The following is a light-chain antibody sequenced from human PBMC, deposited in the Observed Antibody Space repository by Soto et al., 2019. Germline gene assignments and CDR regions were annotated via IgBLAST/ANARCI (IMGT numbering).Light chain of an antibody. Sequence: DIQMTQSPSTLSGSVGDRVTITCRASQSISVWLAWYQQKAGKAPNLLIYKASYLQSWVPSTFSGSGSGTEFTLTISSLQPDDFATYYCQQYKSYSSWTFGQGTKVDIK. CDR3: QQYKSYSSWT. J-gene: IGKJ1*01. CDR2: KAS. V-gene: IGKV1-5*03. CDR1: QSISVW.